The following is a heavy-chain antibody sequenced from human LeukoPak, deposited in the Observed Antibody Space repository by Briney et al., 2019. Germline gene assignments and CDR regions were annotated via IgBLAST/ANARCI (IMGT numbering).Heavy chain of an antibody. CDR1: GGSFSGYY. D-gene: IGHD6-19*01. Sequence: PSETLSLTCAVYGGSFSGYYWSWIRQPPGKGLEWIGEINHSGSTNYNPSLKSRVTISVDKPMNQFSLKLSSVTAADTAVYYCARNGTAWYNYFDYWGQGTLVTVSS. CDR2: INHSGST. J-gene: IGHJ4*02. V-gene: IGHV4-34*01. CDR3: ARNGTAWYNYFDY.